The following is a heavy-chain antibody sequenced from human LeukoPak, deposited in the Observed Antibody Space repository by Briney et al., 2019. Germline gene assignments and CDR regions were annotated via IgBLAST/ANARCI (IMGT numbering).Heavy chain of an antibody. Sequence: KPSETLSLTCAVYGGSFSGYYWSWIRQPPGKGLEWIGEINHSGSTNYNPSLKSRVTISLDTSKNQFFLKVSSVTAADAAVYYCARAYSAYDSFDYWGQGTLVTVSS. CDR1: GGSFSGYY. CDR2: INHSGST. V-gene: IGHV4-34*01. D-gene: IGHD5-12*01. J-gene: IGHJ4*02. CDR3: ARAYSAYDSFDY.